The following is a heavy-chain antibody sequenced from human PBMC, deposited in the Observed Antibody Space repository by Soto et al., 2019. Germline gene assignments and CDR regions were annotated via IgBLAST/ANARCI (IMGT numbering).Heavy chain of an antibody. Sequence: GGSLRLSCAASGLTFSNYWMSWVRQAPGEGLEWVANINQDGSEKHYVDSVKGRFTISRDNAKNSLFLQMNSLRAEDTAVYYCTRAFTSGWYFDYWGQGTLVTVSS. CDR2: INQDGSEK. CDR1: GLTFSNYW. D-gene: IGHD6-19*01. V-gene: IGHV3-7*01. CDR3: TRAFTSGWYFDY. J-gene: IGHJ4*02.